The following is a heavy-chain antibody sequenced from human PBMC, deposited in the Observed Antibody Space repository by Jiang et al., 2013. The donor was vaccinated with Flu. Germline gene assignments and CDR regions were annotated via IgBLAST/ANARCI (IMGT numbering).Heavy chain of an antibody. J-gene: IGHJ3*02. V-gene: IGHV6-1*01. CDR3: TRGRMSAFDI. CDR1: GDSVS. D-gene: IGHD2/OR15-2a*01. CDR2: TYYRSKWYN. Sequence: SQTLSLTCAISGDSVSRQSPSRGLEWLGRTYYRSKWYNDYAVSVKSRIIIDPDTSKNQFSLQLNSVTPEDTAVYYCTRGRMSAFDIWGQGTMVTVSS.